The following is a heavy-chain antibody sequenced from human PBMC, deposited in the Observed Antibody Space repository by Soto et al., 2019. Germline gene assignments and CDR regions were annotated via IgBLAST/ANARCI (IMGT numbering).Heavy chain of an antibody. CDR3: ANVISGVAGPFDY. V-gene: IGHV3-9*01. J-gene: IGHJ4*02. D-gene: IGHD6-19*01. Sequence: GGSLRLSCAASGFTFDDYAMHWVRQAPGKGLEWVSGISWNSGSIGYADSVKGRFTISRDNAKNSLYLQMNSLRAEDTALYYCANVISGVAGPFDYWGQGTLVTVSS. CDR1: GFTFDDYA. CDR2: ISWNSGSI.